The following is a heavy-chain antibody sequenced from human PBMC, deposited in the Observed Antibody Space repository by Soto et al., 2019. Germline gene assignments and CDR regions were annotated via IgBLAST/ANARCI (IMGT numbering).Heavy chain of an antibody. Sequence: GASVKVSCKAWGGAFSSYAMSWGRQARGQGLEWMGRIIPILGIANYAQKFQGRVTITADKSTSTAYMELSSLRSEHTAVYYCARTPPAAGPNYNWFDHWGQETLVTVTS. CDR2: IIPILGIA. CDR3: ARTPPAAGPNYNWFDH. V-gene: IGHV1-69*10. D-gene: IGHD6-19*01. CDR1: GGAFSSYA. J-gene: IGHJ5*02.